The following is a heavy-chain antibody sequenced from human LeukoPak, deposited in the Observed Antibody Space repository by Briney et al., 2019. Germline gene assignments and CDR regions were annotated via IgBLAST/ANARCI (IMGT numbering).Heavy chain of an antibody. CDR1: GGSFSGYY. CDR3: ASGSRGFSGYKSDY. D-gene: IGHD5-12*01. J-gene: IGHJ4*02. Sequence: SETLSLTCTVLGGSFSGYYWTWSPQPPGKGLEWIGEINESGSTNYNPSLKSRVTISGNTSKNEFSLRLSSVTAADTAVYYCASGSRGFSGYKSDYWGQGTLVTVSS. V-gene: IGHV4-34*01. CDR2: INESGST.